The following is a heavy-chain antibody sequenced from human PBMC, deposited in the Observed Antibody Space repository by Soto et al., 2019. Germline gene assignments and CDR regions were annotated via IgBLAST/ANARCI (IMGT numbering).Heavy chain of an antibody. Sequence: QVQLVQSGAEVKKPGASVKVSCKASGYTFTSYGISWVRQAPGQGLEWMGWISAYNGNTNYAQKLQGRVTMTTDTPTSTAYMELRSLRSDDTAVYYCAREGYSYGYYYYYGMDVWGQGTTVTVSS. J-gene: IGHJ6*02. CDR2: ISAYNGNT. V-gene: IGHV1-18*01. CDR1: GYTFTSYG. D-gene: IGHD5-18*01. CDR3: AREGYSYGYYYYYGMDV.